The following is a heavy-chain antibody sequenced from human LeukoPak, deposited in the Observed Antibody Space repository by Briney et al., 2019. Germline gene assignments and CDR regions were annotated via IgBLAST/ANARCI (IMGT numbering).Heavy chain of an antibody. CDR1: GFTLSNAW. CDR3: ADYNNTAGWFDP. V-gene: IGHV3-15*07. Sequence: GGSLRLSCIVSGFTLSNAWMNRLRQAPGRGLEWVGRIKSKTDDGTIDYAAPVKGRFTISRDDSKNTLYLQMNNLKTEDTAVYYCADYNNTAGWFDPWGQGTLVTVSS. D-gene: IGHD1-1*01. CDR2: IKSKTDDGTI. J-gene: IGHJ5*02.